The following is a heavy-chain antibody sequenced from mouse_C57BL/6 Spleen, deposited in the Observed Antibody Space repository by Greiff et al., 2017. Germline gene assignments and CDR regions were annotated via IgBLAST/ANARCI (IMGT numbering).Heavy chain of an antibody. Sequence: EVKLVESGEGLVKPGGSLKLSCAASGFTFSSYAMSWVRQTPEKRLEWVAYLSSGGDYIYYADTVKGRFTISRDNARNTLYLQMSSLKSEDTAMYYCTRDGLGPYYFGYWGQGTTLTVSS. CDR1: GFTFSSYA. V-gene: IGHV5-9-1*02. J-gene: IGHJ2*01. CDR3: TRDGLGPYYFGY. CDR2: LSSGGDYI. D-gene: IGHD4-1*01.